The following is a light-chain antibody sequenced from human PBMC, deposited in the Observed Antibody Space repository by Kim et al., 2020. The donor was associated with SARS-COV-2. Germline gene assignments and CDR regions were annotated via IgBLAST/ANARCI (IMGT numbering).Light chain of an antibody. J-gene: IGKJ1*01. CDR3: QQTYRTRWT. Sequence: ASVGDRVTITCRASQSITTYLKWYQQKPGKAPKVLIYAASTLQSGVPSRFSGGGSGTHFTLTISSLQPEDFATYYCQQTYRTRWTFGQGTKVEIK. CDR2: AAS. V-gene: IGKV1-39*01. CDR1: QSITTY.